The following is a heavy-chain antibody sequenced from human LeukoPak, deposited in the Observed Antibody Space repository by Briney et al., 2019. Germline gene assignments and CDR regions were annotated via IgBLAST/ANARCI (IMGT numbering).Heavy chain of an antibody. Sequence: GGSLRLSCAASGFTFSSYAMSWVRQAPGKGLEWVSAISGSGGSTYYADSVKGRFTISRDNSKNTLYLQMNSLRAADTAVYYCAKALQHIVVVTASPFDYWGQGTLVTVSS. CDR1: GFTFSSYA. D-gene: IGHD2-21*02. J-gene: IGHJ4*02. CDR2: ISGSGGST. CDR3: AKALQHIVVVTASPFDY. V-gene: IGHV3-23*01.